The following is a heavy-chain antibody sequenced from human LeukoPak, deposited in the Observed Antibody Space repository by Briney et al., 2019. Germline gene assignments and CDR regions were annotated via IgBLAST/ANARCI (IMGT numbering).Heavy chain of an antibody. D-gene: IGHD1-26*01. J-gene: IGHJ4*02. CDR2: IYHSGST. CDR3: ARGSGSFSDEGDFDY. CDR1: DYSISSGYY. V-gene: IGHV4-38-2*02. Sequence: SETLSLTCTVSDYSISSGYYWGWIRQPPGKGLEWIGSIYHSGSTYYNPSLKSRVTISVDTSKNQFSLKLSSVTAADTAVYYCARGSGSFSDEGDFDYWGQGTLVTVSS.